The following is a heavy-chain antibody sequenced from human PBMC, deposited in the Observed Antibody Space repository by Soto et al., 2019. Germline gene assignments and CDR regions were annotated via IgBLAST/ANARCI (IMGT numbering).Heavy chain of an antibody. CDR2: IIPIFGTA. Sequence: SVKVSGKASGGTFSSYAISWVRQAPGQGLEWMGGIIPIFGTANYAQKFQGRVTITADESTSTAYMELSSLRSEDTAVYYCARGMYYYDSSGYSHSYYFDYWGQGTLVTVSS. D-gene: IGHD3-22*01. J-gene: IGHJ4*02. CDR3: ARGMYYYDSSGYSHSYYFDY. V-gene: IGHV1-69*13. CDR1: GGTFSSYA.